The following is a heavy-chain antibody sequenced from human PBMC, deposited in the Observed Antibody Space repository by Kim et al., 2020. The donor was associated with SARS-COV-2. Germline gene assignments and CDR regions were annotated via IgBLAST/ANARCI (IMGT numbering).Heavy chain of an antibody. CDR2: INHRGNT. J-gene: IGHJ4*02. CDR3: ATVRGRGY. CDR1: GVSFSDFY. V-gene: IGHV4-34*01. Sequence: SETLSLTCGVYGVSFSDFYWSWIRQSPEKGLEWIGEINHRGNTNYNPSLKSRVTISVDTSRTQISLILRSVTTADMAFYFCATVRGRGYWGQGVSVTVSS.